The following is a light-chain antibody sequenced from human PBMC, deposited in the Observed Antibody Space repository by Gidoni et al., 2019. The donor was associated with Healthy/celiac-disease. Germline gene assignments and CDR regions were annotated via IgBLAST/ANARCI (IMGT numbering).Light chain of an antibody. CDR1: SSDVGGYNS. J-gene: IGLJ1*01. CDR2: EVS. CDR3: SSYTSSRTLDV. Sequence: QSALTQPASVSGSPGQSITISCTGTSSDVGGYNSVSWYQQHPGKAPKLMIYEVSNRPSGVSNRFSGSKSGNTASLTSSGLQAEDEADYYCSSYTSSRTLDVFGTGTKVTVL. V-gene: IGLV2-14*01.